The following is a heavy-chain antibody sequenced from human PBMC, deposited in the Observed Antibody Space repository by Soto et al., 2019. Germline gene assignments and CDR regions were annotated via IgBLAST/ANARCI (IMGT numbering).Heavy chain of an antibody. CDR3: VRDMYWVAPFDY. CDR1: GFSFSSYW. Sequence: EVQLVESGGGLVQPGGSLRLSCAASGFSFSSYWMSWVRQAPGKGLEWVANIKEDGSEIYYVDSVKGRFTISRDNAKNSLDLQMNSLRAEDTAVYHCVRDMYWVAPFDYWGQGTLVTVSS. J-gene: IGHJ4*02. V-gene: IGHV3-7*01. CDR2: IKEDGSEI. D-gene: IGHD2-8*02.